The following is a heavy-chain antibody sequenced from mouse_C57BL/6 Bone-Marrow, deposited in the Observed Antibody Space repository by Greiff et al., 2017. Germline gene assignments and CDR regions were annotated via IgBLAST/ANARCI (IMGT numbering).Heavy chain of an antibody. V-gene: IGHV1-42*01. CDR3: ARELRHFDY. Sequence: VQLQQSGPELVKPGASVKISCKASGYSFTGYYMNWVKQSPEKSLEWIGEINPSTGGTTYNQKFKAKATLTVDKSSSTAYMQLKSLKSEDSAVYYWARELRHFDYWGQGTTLTVSS. J-gene: IGHJ2*01. CDR1: GYSFTGYY. D-gene: IGHD1-1*01. CDR2: INPSTGGT.